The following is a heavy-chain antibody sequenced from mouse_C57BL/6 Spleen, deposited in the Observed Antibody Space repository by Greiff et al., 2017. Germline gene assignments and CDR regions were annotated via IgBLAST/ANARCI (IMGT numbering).Heavy chain of an antibody. Sequence: EVQLQESGGDLVKPGGSLKLSCEASGFTFSSYGMSWVRQTPDKRLEWVATISSGGSYTNYPDSVKGRFTISRDNAKNTLYLQLSRLKAEDTAMCYCAKNLDYWGQGTTLTVSS. CDR2: ISSGGSYT. CDR3: AKNLDY. J-gene: IGHJ2*01. CDR1: GFTFSSYG. V-gene: IGHV5-6*01.